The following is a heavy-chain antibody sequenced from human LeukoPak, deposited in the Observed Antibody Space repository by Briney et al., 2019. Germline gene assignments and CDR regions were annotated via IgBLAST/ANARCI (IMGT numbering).Heavy chain of an antibody. J-gene: IGHJ3*02. CDR2: IWYDGSNK. Sequence: GGSLRLSCAASGFTFSSYGMHWVRQAPGKGLEWVAVIWYDGSNKYYADSVKGRFTISRDNSKNTLYLQMNSLRAEDTAVYYCARDTSDGRRHDAFDIWGQGTMVTVSS. CDR1: GFTFSSYG. CDR3: ARDTSDGRRHDAFDI. V-gene: IGHV3-33*01.